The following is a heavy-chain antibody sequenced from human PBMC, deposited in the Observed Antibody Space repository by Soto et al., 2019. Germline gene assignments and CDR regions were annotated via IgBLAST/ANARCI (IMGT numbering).Heavy chain of an antibody. CDR3: AKVTTMIVVVIYFDD. CDR2: ISGSGGST. D-gene: IGHD3-22*01. V-gene: IGHV3-23*01. Sequence: EVQLLESGGGLVQPGGSLRLSCAASGFTFSSNAMSWVRQAPGKGLEWVSAISGSGGSTYYADSVKGRITISRDNSKNTLYLQMNSLRAEDTAVYYCAKVTTMIVVVIYFDDWGQGTLVTVSS. J-gene: IGHJ4*02. CDR1: GFTFSSNA.